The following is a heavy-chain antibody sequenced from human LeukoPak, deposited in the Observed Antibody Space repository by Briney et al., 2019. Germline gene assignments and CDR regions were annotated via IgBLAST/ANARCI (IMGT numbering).Heavy chain of an antibody. J-gene: IGHJ4*02. CDR3: AHYYYDTSGFDY. CDR1: GFSLSLSGVG. D-gene: IGHD3-22*01. V-gene: IGHV2-5*02. Sequence: SGPTLVNPTQTLTLTCTFSGFSLSLSGVGVGWIRQPPGKALEWLALIYWDDSKRYSPSLKSRLIITKDTSKNQVVLTMTNMDPVDTATYYCAHYYYDTSGFDYWGQGTLVTVSS. CDR2: IYWDDSK.